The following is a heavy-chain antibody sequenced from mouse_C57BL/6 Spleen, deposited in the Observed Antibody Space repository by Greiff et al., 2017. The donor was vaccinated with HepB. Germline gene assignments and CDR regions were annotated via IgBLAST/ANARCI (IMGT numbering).Heavy chain of an antibody. J-gene: IGHJ1*03. CDR2: ISSGSSTI. Sequence: EVMLVESGGGLVKPGGSLKLSCAASGFTFSDYGMHWVRQAPEKGLEWVAYISSGSSTIYYADTVKGRFTISRYNAKNTLFLQMTSLRSEDTAMYYWARDTTLGGYFDVWGTGTTVTVSS. D-gene: IGHD5-5*01. V-gene: IGHV5-17*01. CDR1: GFTFSDYG. CDR3: ARDTTLGGYFDV.